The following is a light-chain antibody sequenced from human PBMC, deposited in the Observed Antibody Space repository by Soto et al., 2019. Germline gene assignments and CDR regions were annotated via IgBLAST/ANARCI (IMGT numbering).Light chain of an antibody. CDR1: SGHSSYA. CDR2: LSSDGSH. Sequence: QLVLTQSPSASASLGASVKLTCTLSSGHSSYAIAWHQQQPEKGPRYLMKLSSDGSHSKGDGIPDRFSGSSSGAERYLTISSLQSEDGADSYCQTWDTGARVVFGGGTKLTVL. CDR3: QTWDTGARVV. V-gene: IGLV4-69*01. J-gene: IGLJ2*01.